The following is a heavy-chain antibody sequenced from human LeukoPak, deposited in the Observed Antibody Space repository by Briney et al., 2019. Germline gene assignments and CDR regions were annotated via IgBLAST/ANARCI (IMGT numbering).Heavy chain of an antibody. D-gene: IGHD2-15*01. Sequence: GSLSLSCAASGFTFSNHAMSWHPTAPGKGLQGVAVISGGGRTTEYEDFVKGRFTISRDNSKNTLSLQMNSLTVEDTAIYFCAKNVVVKRYIDFWGQGTLVTVST. V-gene: IGHV3-23*01. CDR3: AKNVVVKRYIDF. CDR1: GFTFSNHA. CDR2: ISGGGRTT. J-gene: IGHJ4*02.